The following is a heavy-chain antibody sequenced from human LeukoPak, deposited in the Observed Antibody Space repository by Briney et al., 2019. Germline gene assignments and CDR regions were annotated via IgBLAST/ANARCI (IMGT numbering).Heavy chain of an antibody. D-gene: IGHD4-17*01. CDR2: IYYSGST. CDR1: GGYINNYY. Sequence: SETLSLTCTVSGGYINNYYWSWIRQSPGKGLEWIGFIYYSGSTNYNPSLKSRVDISVDTSKNQFSLELNSVTAADTAVYYCARDHRWGGYGDYPEGMDVWGQGTTVTVSS. J-gene: IGHJ6*02. V-gene: IGHV4-59*01. CDR3: ARDHRWGGYGDYPEGMDV.